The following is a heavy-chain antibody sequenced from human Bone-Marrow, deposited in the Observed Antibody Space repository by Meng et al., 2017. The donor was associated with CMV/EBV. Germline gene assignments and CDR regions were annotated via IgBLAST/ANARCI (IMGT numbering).Heavy chain of an antibody. D-gene: IGHD2-2*01. CDR2: IIPIFGTA. Sequence: SVKVSCQASGGTFSSYGISWVRQAPGQGLEWMGGIIPIFGTANYAQKFEGRFTITTDDSTSTAYMELSRLRSDDTAVYYCARGDIIVIPAAAAIYYFDCWGQGTLVTVSS. J-gene: IGHJ4*02. V-gene: IGHV1-69*05. CDR3: ARGDIIVIPAAAAIYYFDC. CDR1: GGTFSSYG.